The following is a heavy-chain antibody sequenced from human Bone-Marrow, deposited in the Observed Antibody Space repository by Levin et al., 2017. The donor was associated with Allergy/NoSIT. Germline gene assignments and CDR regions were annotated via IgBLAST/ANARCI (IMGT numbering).Heavy chain of an antibody. CDR1: GLSLINAW. J-gene: IGHJ4*02. V-gene: IGHV3-15*01. CDR2: IKSQRDGGTT. Sequence: SGGSLRLSCAASGLSLINAWMTWVRQTPGKGLEWVGLIKSQRDGGTTDYAAPVKGRFTISRDDSKNMIYLQMNSLKTEDTAVYYCLTDTYYHYVWGSHNGYWGQGTLVTVSS. CDR3: LTDTYYHYVWGSHNGY. D-gene: IGHD3-16*01.